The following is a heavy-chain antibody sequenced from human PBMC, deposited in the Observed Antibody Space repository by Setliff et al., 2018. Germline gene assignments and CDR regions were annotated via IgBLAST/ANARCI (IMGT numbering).Heavy chain of an antibody. V-gene: IGHV4-34*01. CDR3: ARGRIAAALYYFDY. Sequence: SETLSLTCAVYGGSFSGYYWSWIRQPPGKGLAWIGEINHSGSTNYNPSLKSRVTISVDTSKNQFSLKLSPVTAADTAVYYCARGRIAAALYYFDYWVQGTLVTVSS. CDR2: INHSGST. J-gene: IGHJ4*02. D-gene: IGHD6-13*01. CDR1: GGSFSGYY.